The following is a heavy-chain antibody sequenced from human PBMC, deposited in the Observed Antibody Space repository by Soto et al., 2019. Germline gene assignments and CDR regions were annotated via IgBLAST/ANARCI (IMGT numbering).Heavy chain of an antibody. CDR3: ARGDRGAFDL. CDR1: GFTFSYYW. Sequence: EVQLVESGGGLVRPGGSLRLSCAASGFTFSYYWMHWVRQAPGKGLVWVSRIHSDGSSTTYADFVKGRFIISRDNARNTVDLQINSVRVEGTAVYYCARGDRGAFDLWGQGTVVTFSS. V-gene: IGHV3-74*01. J-gene: IGHJ3*01. D-gene: IGHD1-26*01. CDR2: IHSDGSST.